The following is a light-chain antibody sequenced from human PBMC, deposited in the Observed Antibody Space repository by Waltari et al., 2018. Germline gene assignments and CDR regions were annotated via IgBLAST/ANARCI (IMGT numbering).Light chain of an antibody. CDR2: DVS. CDR3: NSFTTINTPGYV. V-gene: IGLV2-14*03. J-gene: IGLJ1*01. Sequence: QPALPQPASATGSPGQPIPISCTRPSSHVGRYHYVYWYQQHPGKGPKLVIYDVSSRPSGVSNRFCGSKSDNTASLTISGLQAEDEADDYCNSFTTINTPGYVFGTGTKLTVL. CDR1: SSHVGRYHY.